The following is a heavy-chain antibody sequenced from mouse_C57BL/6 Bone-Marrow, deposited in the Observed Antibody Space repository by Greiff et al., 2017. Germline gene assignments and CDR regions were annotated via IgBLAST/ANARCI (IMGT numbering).Heavy chain of an antibody. J-gene: IGHJ3*01. CDR3: ARGGYDAWFAY. D-gene: IGHD2-2*01. CDR2: IYPGDGDT. CDR1: GYAFSSSW. V-gene: IGHV1-82*01. Sequence: VQLQQSGPELVKPGASVKISCKASGYAFSSSWMNWVKQRPGKGLEWIGRIYPGDGDTNYNGKFKGKATLTADKSSSTAYMQLSSLTSEESAVYWCARGGYDAWFAYWGQGTLVTVSA.